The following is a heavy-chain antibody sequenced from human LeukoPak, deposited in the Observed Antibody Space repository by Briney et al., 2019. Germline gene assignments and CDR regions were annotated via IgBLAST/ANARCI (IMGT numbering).Heavy chain of an antibody. J-gene: IGHJ4*02. CDR2: IYHSGST. Sequence: KASETLSLTCAVSGGSISSGGYSWSWIRQPPGKGLEWIGYIYHSGSTYYNPSLKSRVTISVDTSKNQFSLKLSSVTAADTAVYYCARGSGYDYVWGTEDHWGQGTLVTVSS. D-gene: IGHD3-16*01. CDR1: GGSISSGGYS. V-gene: IGHV4-30-2*01. CDR3: ARGSGYDYVWGTEDH.